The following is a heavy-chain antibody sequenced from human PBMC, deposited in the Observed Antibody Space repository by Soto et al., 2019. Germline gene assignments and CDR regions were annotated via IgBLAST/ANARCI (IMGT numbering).Heavy chain of an antibody. J-gene: IGHJ4*02. CDR1: GFTFSRDW. CDR3: ARGDIVIMVYARY. CDR2: IKSDGSST. D-gene: IGHD2-8*01. V-gene: IGHV3-74*01. Sequence: PGGSLRLSCVASGFTFSRDWMHWVRQAPGKGLVWVSRIKSDGSSTGYADSVKGRFTISRDNAKNSLYLQMNSLRAEDTAVYYCARGDIVIMVYARYWGQGTLVTVSS.